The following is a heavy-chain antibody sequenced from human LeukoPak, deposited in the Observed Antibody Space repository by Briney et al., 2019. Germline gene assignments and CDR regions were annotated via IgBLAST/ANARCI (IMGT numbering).Heavy chain of an antibody. J-gene: IGHJ5*02. D-gene: IGHD5-24*01. Sequence: SETLSLTCTVSGDSISSFYWTWIRQPAGKGLEWIGRIYTSGSTNYNPSLKSRVTMSVDTSKNQFSLKLTSVTAADTAVYYCARHPSGRMWLQQGGWFDPWGQGTLVTVSS. CDR3: ARHPSGRMWLQQGGWFDP. V-gene: IGHV4-4*07. CDR2: IYTSGST. CDR1: GDSISSFY.